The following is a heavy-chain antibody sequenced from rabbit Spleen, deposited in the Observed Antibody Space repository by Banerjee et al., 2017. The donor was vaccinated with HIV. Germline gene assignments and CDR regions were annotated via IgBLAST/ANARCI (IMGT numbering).Heavy chain of an antibody. CDR3: ARDLVAVIGWNFYL. V-gene: IGHV1S40*01. CDR1: GFSFSSSDY. Sequence: QSLEESGGGLVQPEGSLTLTCKASGFSFSSSDYICWVRQAPGKGLEWIACMYTGSSGSTYYASWAKGRFTISKTSSTTVTLQMTSLTAADTATYFCARDLVAVIGWNFYLWGQGTLVTVS. CDR2: MYTGSSGST. D-gene: IGHD1-1*01. J-gene: IGHJ3*01.